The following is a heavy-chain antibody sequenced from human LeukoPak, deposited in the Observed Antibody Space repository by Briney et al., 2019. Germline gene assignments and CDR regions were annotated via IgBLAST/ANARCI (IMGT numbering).Heavy chain of an antibody. CDR2: MNPNSGNT. Sequence: ASVKVSCKASGYTFTSYDINWVRQATGQGLEWMGWMNPNSGNTGYAQKFQGRVTITRNTSISTAYMELSSLRSEDTAVYYCARAKYCSGGSCLNWFDPWGQGTLVTVSS. D-gene: IGHD2-15*01. J-gene: IGHJ5*02. V-gene: IGHV1-8*03. CDR3: ARAKYCSGGSCLNWFDP. CDR1: GYTFTSYD.